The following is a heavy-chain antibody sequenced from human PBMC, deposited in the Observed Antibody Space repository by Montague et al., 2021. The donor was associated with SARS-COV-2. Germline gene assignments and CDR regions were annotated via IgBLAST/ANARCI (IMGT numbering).Heavy chain of an antibody. CDR2: IYYSGST. D-gene: IGHD6-13*01. CDR3: AGRGVRYSSSWYLYWFDP. V-gene: IGHV4-31*03. J-gene: IGHJ5*02. Sequence: TLSLTCTVSGGSISSGGYYWSWIRQHPGKGLEWIGYIYYSGSTYYNPSLKSRVTISVDTSKNQFSLKLSSVTAADTAVYYCAGRGVRYSSSWYLYWFDPWGQGTLVTVSS. CDR1: GGSISSGGYY.